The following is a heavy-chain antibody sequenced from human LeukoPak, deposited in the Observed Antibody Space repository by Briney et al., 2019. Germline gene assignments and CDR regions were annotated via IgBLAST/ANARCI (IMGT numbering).Heavy chain of an antibody. CDR2: ISGSGGST. Sequence: GGSLRLSCAASGFTFSSYAMSWVRQAPGKGLEWVSAISGSGGSTYYADSVKGRFTISRDKSKNTFYLQMNSLRAEDTAVYYCAKGALGVVVPAAILNYFDYWGQGTLVTVSS. D-gene: IGHD2-2*02. CDR3: AKGALGVVVPAAILNYFDY. CDR1: GFTFSSYA. J-gene: IGHJ4*02. V-gene: IGHV3-23*01.